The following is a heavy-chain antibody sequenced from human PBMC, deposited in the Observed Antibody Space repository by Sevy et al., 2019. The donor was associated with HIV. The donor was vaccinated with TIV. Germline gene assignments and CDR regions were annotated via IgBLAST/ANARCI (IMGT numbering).Heavy chain of an antibody. CDR2: ISYDGSNK. J-gene: IGHJ3*02. CDR1: GFTFSSYA. Sequence: GGSLRLSCAASGFTFSSYAMHWVRQAAGKGLEWVAVISYDGSNKYYADSVKGRFTISRDNSKNTLYLQMNSLRAEDTAVYYCAREGDGLDAFDIWGQGTMVTVSS. D-gene: IGHD3-16*01. V-gene: IGHV3-30-3*01. CDR3: AREGDGLDAFDI.